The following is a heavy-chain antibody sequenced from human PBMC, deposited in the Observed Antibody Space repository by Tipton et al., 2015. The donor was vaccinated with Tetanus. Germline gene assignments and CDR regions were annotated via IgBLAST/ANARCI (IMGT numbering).Heavy chain of an antibody. CDR3: ARDQKSATLSHFFYGLDV. J-gene: IGHJ6*02. D-gene: IGHD2-15*01. Sequence: TLSLTCTVSGGSITSSIDYWGWVRQPPGKGLEWIGSVYYSGSTSYNPSLKSRVTISVDTSRKQFSLRLSSVTAADTAVYYCARDQKSATLSHFFYGLDVWGQGTTVTVSS. V-gene: IGHV4-39*07. CDR1: GGSITSSIDY. CDR2: VYYSGST.